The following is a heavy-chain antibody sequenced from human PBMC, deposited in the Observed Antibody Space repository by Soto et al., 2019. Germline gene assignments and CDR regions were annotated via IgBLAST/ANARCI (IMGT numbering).Heavy chain of an antibody. Sequence: QVQLQESGPGLVKPSETLSLTCTVSGGSISSYYWSWIRQPPGKGLEWIGYIYYSGSTNYNPSLKPRVPMSVDTSKNQFYLQLSPVPAADTGVHYCARSGVTTVTSYYGMGVWGQGTTVTVSS. CDR2: IYYSGST. CDR3: ARSGVTTVTSYYGMGV. J-gene: IGHJ6*02. CDR1: GGSISSYY. D-gene: IGHD4-17*01. V-gene: IGHV4-59*12.